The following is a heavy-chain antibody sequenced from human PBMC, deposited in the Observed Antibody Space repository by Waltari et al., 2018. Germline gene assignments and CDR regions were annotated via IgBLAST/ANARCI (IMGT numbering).Heavy chain of an antibody. Sequence: QVQLVESGGGVVQPGGSLRLSCAASGFTFSSYGMHWVRQAPGKGLEWVAFIRYDGSNKYYADSVKGRFTISRDNSKNTLYLQMNSLRAEDTAVYYCAKEGGRGYGRIYWGRGTLVTVSS. V-gene: IGHV3-30*02. CDR2: IRYDGSNK. D-gene: IGHD5-12*01. CDR3: AKEGGRGYGRIY. CDR1: GFTFSSYG. J-gene: IGHJ2*01.